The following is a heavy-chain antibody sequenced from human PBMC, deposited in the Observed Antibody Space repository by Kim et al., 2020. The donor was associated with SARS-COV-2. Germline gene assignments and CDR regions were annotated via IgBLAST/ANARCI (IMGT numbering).Heavy chain of an antibody. Sequence: ASVKVSCKASGYTFTSYGISWVRQAPGQGLEWMGWISAYNGNTNYAQKLQGRVTMTTDTSTGTAYMELRSLRSDDTAVYYCARSEGEYFDWLLPGYYYYGMDVWGQGTTVTVSS. D-gene: IGHD3-9*01. CDR2: ISAYNGNT. CDR3: ARSEGEYFDWLLPGYYYYGMDV. V-gene: IGHV1-18*01. J-gene: IGHJ6*02. CDR1: GYTFTSYG.